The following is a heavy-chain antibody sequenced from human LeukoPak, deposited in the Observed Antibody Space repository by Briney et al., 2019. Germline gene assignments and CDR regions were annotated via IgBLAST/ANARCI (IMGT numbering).Heavy chain of an antibody. V-gene: IGHV4-61*02. CDR1: GGSISSGSYY. Sequence: SETLSLTCTVSGGSISSGSYYWSWIRQPAGKGLEWIGRIYANGSTNYNPSLKSRVTISVDTSKNQFSLKLSSVTAADTAVYYCARDRPSLYGDYLDAFDIWGQGTMVTVSS. CDR3: ARDRPSLYGDYLDAFDI. CDR2: IYANGST. J-gene: IGHJ3*02. D-gene: IGHD4-17*01.